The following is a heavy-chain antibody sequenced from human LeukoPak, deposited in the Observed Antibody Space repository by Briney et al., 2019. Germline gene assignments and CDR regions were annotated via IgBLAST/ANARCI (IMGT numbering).Heavy chain of an antibody. CDR2: IYYSGST. Sequence: SQTLSLTCTVSGGSFSSGDYYWSWIRQPPGKGLEWIGYIYYSGSTYYNPSLKSRVTISVDTSKNQFSLKLSSVTAADTAVYYCARAYKKQWLVSNWGQGTLVTVSS. CDR3: ARAYKKQWLVSN. D-gene: IGHD6-19*01. CDR1: GGSFSSGDYY. J-gene: IGHJ4*02. V-gene: IGHV4-30-4*08.